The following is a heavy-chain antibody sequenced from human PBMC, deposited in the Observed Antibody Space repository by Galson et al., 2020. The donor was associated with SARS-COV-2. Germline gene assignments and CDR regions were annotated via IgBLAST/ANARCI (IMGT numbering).Heavy chain of an antibody. CDR1: GYTFTNYY. Sequence: GESLKISCKASGYTFTNYYMHWVRQAPGQGLEWMGLINPSGVNTYYAQNFQGRVTMTRDTSTSTVYMELRSLRSEDTAVYYCARMTVAGPFVYWGQGSLVTVSS. V-gene: IGHV1-46*01. J-gene: IGHJ4*02. CDR2: INPSGVNT. D-gene: IGHD6-19*01. CDR3: ARMTVAGPFVY.